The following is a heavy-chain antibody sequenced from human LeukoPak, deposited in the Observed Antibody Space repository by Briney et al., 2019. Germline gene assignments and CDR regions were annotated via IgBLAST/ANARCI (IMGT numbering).Heavy chain of an antibody. J-gene: IGHJ4*02. CDR1: GFTFSSYW. D-gene: IGHD4-17*01. V-gene: IGHV3-7*03. CDR2: IKQDGSEK. Sequence: GGSLRLSCAASGFTFSSYWMSWARQAPGKGLEWVTNIKQDGSEKYYVDSVKGRFTISRDNAKNSLYLQMNSLRAEDTAVYFCARGQTTVTNWGQGTLVTVSS. CDR3: ARGQTTVTN.